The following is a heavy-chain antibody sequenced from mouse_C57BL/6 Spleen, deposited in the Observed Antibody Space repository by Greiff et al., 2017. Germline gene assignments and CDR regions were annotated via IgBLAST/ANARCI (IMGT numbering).Heavy chain of an antibody. J-gene: IGHJ3*01. CDR1: GYTFTSYW. V-gene: IGHV1-69*01. CDR2: IDPSDSYT. Sequence: QVQLQQPGAELVMPGASVKLSCKASGYTFTSYWMPWVKQRPGQGLEWIGEIDPSDSYTNYNQKFKGKSTLTVDKSSSTAYMQLSSLTSEDSAVYYCARVGKWRQDFAYWGQGTLVTVSA. D-gene: IGHD3-3*01. CDR3: ARVGKWRQDFAY.